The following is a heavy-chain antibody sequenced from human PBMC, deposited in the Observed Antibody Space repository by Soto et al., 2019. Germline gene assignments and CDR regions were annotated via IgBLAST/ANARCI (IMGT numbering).Heavy chain of an antibody. V-gene: IGHV1-69*13. CDR3: ARDSGAKLSSS. J-gene: IGHJ4*02. Sequence: ASVKVSCKASGGTFSSYRINWVRQAPGQGLEWVGGIVPIYRTADYAQKFQGRVTITADESXRTSYMELRSLKSQDTAVYYCARDSGAKLSSSWGQGTLVTVSS. D-gene: IGHD6-13*01. CDR2: IVPIYRTA. CDR1: GGTFSSYR.